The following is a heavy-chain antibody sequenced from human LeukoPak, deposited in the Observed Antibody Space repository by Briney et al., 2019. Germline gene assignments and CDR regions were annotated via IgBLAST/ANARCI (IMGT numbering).Heavy chain of an antibody. J-gene: IGHJ4*02. D-gene: IGHD3-22*01. V-gene: IGHV3-53*05. Sequence: GGSLRLSCAASGFSVSNNYMSWVRQAPGKGLEWISILYSVGRTFYADSVKGRLTISRDNSKNTLYLQMNSLRAEDTAVYYCARDPPYDSSGSYYFDYWGQGTLVTVSS. CDR2: LYSVGRT. CDR1: GFSVSNNY. CDR3: ARDPPYDSSGSYYFDY.